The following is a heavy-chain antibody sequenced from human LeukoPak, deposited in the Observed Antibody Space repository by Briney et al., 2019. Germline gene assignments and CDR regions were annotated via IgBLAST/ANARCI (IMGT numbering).Heavy chain of an antibody. CDR2: IYTSGST. J-gene: IGHJ5*02. D-gene: IGHD3-22*01. CDR3: ARDRHYYDSSGTRRFDP. Sequence: SETLSLTCTVSGGSISSYYWSWIRQPAGKGLEWIGRIYTSGSTNYNPSLKSRVTMSVDTSKNQFSLKLSSVTAADTAVYYCARDRHYYDSSGTRRFDPWGQGTLVTVSS. V-gene: IGHV4-4*07. CDR1: GGSISSYY.